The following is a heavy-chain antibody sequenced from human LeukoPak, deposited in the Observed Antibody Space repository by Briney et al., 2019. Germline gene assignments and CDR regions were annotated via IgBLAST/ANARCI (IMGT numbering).Heavy chain of an antibody. CDR1: GFVFTIYT. V-gene: IGHV3-64D*06. CDR3: VKDFGRIRGTPDS. Sequence: GGSLRLSCSASGFVFTIYTMYWVRQAPGKGPEYVSTISGSGNGFSIYYADSVKGRFTISRDDSKSILYLQMNGLRSEGTAVYYCVKDFGRIRGTPDSWGQGTLVTVSS. D-gene: IGHD1-26*01. J-gene: IGHJ4*02. CDR2: ISGSGNGFSI.